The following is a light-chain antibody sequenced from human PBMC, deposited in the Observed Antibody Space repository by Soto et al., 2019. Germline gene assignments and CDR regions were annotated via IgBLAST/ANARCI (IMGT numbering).Light chain of an antibody. CDR3: QQYYSTPT. J-gene: IGKJ1*01. CDR2: WAS. CDR1: QSVLFTSNNKNY. Sequence: DIVMTQSPDSLAVSLGERAAINCKSSQSVLFTSNNKNYLAWYRQKPGQPPKLLISWASSRESGVPDRFSGGGSGTDITLTINSLQAEDVAVYYCQQYYSTPTFGQGTKVEI. V-gene: IGKV4-1*01.